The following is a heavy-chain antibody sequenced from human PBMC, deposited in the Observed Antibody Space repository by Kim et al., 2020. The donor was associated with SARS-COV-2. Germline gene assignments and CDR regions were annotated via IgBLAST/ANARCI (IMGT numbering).Heavy chain of an antibody. D-gene: IGHD4-17*01. Sequence: PVKVSCKASGGTFSSYAISWVRQAPGQGLEWMGGIIPIFGTANYAQKFQGRVTITADKSTSTAYMELSSLRSEDTAVYYCARSSTVTTIIGAFDIWGQGTMVTVSS. V-gene: IGHV1-69*06. CDR2: IIPIFGTA. CDR1: GGTFSSYA. J-gene: IGHJ3*02. CDR3: ARSSTVTTIIGAFDI.